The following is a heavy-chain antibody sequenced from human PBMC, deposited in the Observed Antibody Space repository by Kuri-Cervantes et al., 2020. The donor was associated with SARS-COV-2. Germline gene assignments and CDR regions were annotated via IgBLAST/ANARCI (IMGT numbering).Heavy chain of an antibody. J-gene: IGHJ4*02. CDR3: GRDGDHWNFDY. V-gene: IGHV3-74*01. CDR1: GFTFSSYW. Sequence: GESLKISCAASGFTFSSYWMSWVRQAPGKGLVWVSRINPGGSYTNNADSVKGRFTLSRDNAKNMLFLQMNSLRAEDTAVYYCGRDGDHWNFDYWGQGTLVTVSS. D-gene: IGHD1-1*01. CDR2: INPGGSYT.